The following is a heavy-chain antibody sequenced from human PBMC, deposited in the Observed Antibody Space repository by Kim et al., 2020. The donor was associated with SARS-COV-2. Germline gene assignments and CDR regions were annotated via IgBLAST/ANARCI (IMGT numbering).Heavy chain of an antibody. CDR2: ITKMSTTI. Sequence: GGSLRLSFATFGFTFSASSMHCVLQAPWEVRSGVSFITKMSTTIYYADSVKGRFTTSRDNANNSLHLQMNSLKDEDTAVYHCVRDRMGGAFDIWGQGTLVTVSS. D-gene: IGHD3-16*01. V-gene: IGHV3-48*02. CDR3: VRDRMGGAFDI. J-gene: IGHJ3*02. CDR1: GFTFSASS.